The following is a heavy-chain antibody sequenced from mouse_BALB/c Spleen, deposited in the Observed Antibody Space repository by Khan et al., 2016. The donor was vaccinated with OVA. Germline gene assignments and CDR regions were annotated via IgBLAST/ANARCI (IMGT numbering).Heavy chain of an antibody. V-gene: IGHV3-2*02. D-gene: IGHD1-1*01. CDR3: ARVYGGDFDY. CDR1: GYSITSDYA. CDR2: ISYSGNT. J-gene: IGHJ2*01. Sequence: EVQGVESGPGLVKPSQSLSLTCTVTGYSITSDYAWNWIRQFPGNKLEWMGFISYSGNTNYNPSLKSRISITRDTSKNQFFLQLNSVTTEDTATYYCARVYGGDFDYWGQGTTLIVSS.